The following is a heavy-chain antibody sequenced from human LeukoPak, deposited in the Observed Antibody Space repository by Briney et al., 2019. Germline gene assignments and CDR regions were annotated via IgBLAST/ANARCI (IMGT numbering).Heavy chain of an antibody. CDR1: GFTFSSCG. Sequence: GGSLRLSCAASGFTFSSCGMHWVRQAPGKGLEWVAFIRYHGNDKYCANSVKGRFTISRDNSENTLYLQMNSLRHEDTAVYYCAKSPSSWKFDDWGQGTLVTVSS. J-gene: IGHJ4*02. V-gene: IGHV3-30*02. D-gene: IGHD6-13*01. CDR2: IRYHGNDK. CDR3: AKSPSSWKFDD.